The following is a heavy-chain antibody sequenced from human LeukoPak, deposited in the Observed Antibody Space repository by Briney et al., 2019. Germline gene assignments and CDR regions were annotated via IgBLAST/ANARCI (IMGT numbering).Heavy chain of an antibody. J-gene: IGHJ3*02. CDR2: ISGSGGST. V-gene: IGHV3-23*01. D-gene: IGHD1-26*01. Sequence: GGSLRLSCAASGFTFSSYAMSWVRQAPGKGLEWVSAISGSGGSTYYADSVKGRFTISRDNSKNTLYLQMNSLRAEDMALYYCAKGSPWELQRPAAFDIWGQGTMVTVSS. CDR3: AKGSPWELQRPAAFDI. CDR1: GFTFSSYA.